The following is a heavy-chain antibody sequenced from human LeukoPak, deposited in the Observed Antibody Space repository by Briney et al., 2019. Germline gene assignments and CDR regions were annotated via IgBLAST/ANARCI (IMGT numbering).Heavy chain of an antibody. CDR2: IHHSGST. V-gene: IGHV4-4*02. CDR1: GGSVSRSNW. Sequence: PSGTLSLTCAVSGGSVSRSNWWNWVRQPPGKGLEWIGEIHHSGSTNYNPSLKSRVTMSVDKSKNQFSLKLSSVTAADTAVYDCARTEAFCSDTSCSNWFDPWGQGTLVTVSS. CDR3: ARTEAFCSDTSCSNWFDP. J-gene: IGHJ5*02. D-gene: IGHD2-2*01.